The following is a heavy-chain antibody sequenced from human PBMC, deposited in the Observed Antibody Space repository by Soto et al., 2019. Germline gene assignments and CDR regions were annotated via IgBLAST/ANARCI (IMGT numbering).Heavy chain of an antibody. CDR2: INYSGST. CDR1: GGSIGSGSYY. Sequence: SETLSLTCTVSGGSIGSGSYYWSWIRQHPGKGLEWIGYINYSGSTFYIPSLKSRVTTSIDTSTNQFSLKLSSVTAADTAVYYCARLGDYYQAFDYWGQGTLVTVSS. V-gene: IGHV4-31*03. J-gene: IGHJ4*02. D-gene: IGHD3-22*01. CDR3: ARLGDYYQAFDY.